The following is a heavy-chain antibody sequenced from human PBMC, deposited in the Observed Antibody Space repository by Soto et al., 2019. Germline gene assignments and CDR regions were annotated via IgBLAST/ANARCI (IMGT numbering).Heavy chain of an antibody. CDR1: GFTFSSYG. J-gene: IGHJ4*02. CDR2: ISYDGSNK. Sequence: GGSLRLSCAASGFTFSSYGMHWVRQAPGKGLEWVAVISYDGSNKYYADSVKGRFTISRDNSKNTLYLQMNSLRAEDTAVYYCAKDRHYDILTGYSYYFDYWVQGTLVTVSS. V-gene: IGHV3-30*18. CDR3: AKDRHYDILTGYSYYFDY. D-gene: IGHD3-9*01.